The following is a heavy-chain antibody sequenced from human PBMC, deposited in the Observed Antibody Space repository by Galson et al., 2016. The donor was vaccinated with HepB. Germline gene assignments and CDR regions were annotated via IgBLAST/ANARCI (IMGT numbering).Heavy chain of an antibody. CDR1: GFTFSSYS. CDR2: ISVYRTI. Sequence: SLRLSCAASGFTFSSYSMHWVRQAPGKGLEWVSYISVYRTIYYADSVKGRFTISRDNARNSLYLQMNTLRADDTAVYYCARSVEGHFSYWGQGILVTVSS. J-gene: IGHJ4*02. D-gene: IGHD1-1*01. CDR3: ARSVEGHFSY. V-gene: IGHV3-48*04.